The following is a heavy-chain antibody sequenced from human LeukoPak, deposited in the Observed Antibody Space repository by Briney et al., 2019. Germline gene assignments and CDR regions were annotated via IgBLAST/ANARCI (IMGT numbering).Heavy chain of an antibody. Sequence: SETLSLTCTVSGYSISSGYYWGWIRQPPGKGLEWIGSIYHSGSTYYNPSLKSRVTISVDTSKNQFSLKLSSVTAADTAVYYRARVQSTRGYYYYYIDVWGKGTTVTVSS. V-gene: IGHV4-38-2*02. CDR2: IYHSGST. D-gene: IGHD5/OR15-5a*01. CDR3: ARVQSTRGYYYYYIDV. J-gene: IGHJ6*03. CDR1: GYSISSGYY.